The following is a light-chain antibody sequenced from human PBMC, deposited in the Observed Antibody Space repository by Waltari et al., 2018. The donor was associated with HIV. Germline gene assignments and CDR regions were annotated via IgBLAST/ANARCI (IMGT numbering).Light chain of an antibody. CDR1: SSAVGVYSY. V-gene: IGLV2-23*02. J-gene: IGLJ2*01. CDR3: CSYAGSSTHVV. CDR2: DVR. Sequence: QSALTQPASGSGSPGPSITISCTGTSSAVGVYSYVPGYQQQPGKAPKLMIYDVRNRPSGVSNRFSGSKSGNTASLTISGLQAEDEADYYCCSYAGSSTHVVFGGGTKLTVL.